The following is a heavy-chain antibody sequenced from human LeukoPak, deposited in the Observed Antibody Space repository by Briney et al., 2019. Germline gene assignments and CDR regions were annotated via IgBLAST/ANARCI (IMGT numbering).Heavy chain of an antibody. V-gene: IGHV3-64D*06. Sequence: AGGSLRLSCSASGFTYSNYAMYWVRQTPGKGLEYVSASSSNGGSTDYADSVKGRFTISRDNSKNTLYLQMSSLRPEDTAVYYCVKDFSGYSSSRPYYWGQGTLVTVSS. CDR1: GFTYSNYA. CDR3: VKDFSGYSSSRPYY. D-gene: IGHD6-13*01. J-gene: IGHJ4*02. CDR2: SSSNGGST.